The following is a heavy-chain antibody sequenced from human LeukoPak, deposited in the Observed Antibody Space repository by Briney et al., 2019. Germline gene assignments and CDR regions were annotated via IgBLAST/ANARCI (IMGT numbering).Heavy chain of an antibody. CDR1: GGSISSGGYY. V-gene: IGHV4-30-2*01. J-gene: IGHJ4*02. Sequence: SETLSLTCTVSGGSISSGGYYWSWIRQPPGKGLEWIGYIFHTGSTYYNPSLKSRVTISVDRSKNQFSLKLSSVTAADTAVYYCPRDPRGYSYGHFDYWGQGTLVTVSS. CDR2: IFHTGST. D-gene: IGHD5-18*01. CDR3: PRDPRGYSYGHFDY.